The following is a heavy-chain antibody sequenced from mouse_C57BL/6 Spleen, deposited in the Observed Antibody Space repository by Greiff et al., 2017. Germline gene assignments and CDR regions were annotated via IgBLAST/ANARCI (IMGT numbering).Heavy chain of an antibody. CDR2: IYTGDGST. D-gene: IGHD1-1*01. CDR1: GYTFTDHT. V-gene: IGHV1-78*01. J-gene: IGHJ2*01. CDR3: ARWATLTTVAATDFFDY. Sequence: QVQLQQSDAELVKPGASVKISCTVSGYTFTDHTIPWMRQRPEKGLEWIGYIYTGDGSTKYTEKFKGKVTLTADKATSTAYMQLNSLTSEDSAVYFCARWATLTTVAATDFFDYWGQGTTLTVSS.